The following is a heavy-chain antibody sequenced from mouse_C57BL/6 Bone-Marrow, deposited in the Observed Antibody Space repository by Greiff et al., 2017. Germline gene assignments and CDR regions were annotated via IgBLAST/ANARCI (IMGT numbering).Heavy chain of an antibody. CDR2: IDPEDGDT. Sequence: EVHLVESGAELVRPGASVKLSCTASGFNIKDYYMHWVKQRPEQGLEWIGRIDPEDGDTEYAPKFQGKATMTADTSSNPAYLQLSSLTSEDIAVYYCTAVSRYWYFDVCGTGTTLTVSS. D-gene: IGHD1-1*01. V-gene: IGHV14-1*01. CDR3: TAVSRYWYFDV. CDR1: GFNIKDYY. J-gene: IGHJ1*03.